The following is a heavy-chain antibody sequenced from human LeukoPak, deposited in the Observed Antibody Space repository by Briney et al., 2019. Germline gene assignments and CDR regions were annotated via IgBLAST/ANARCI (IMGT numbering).Heavy chain of an antibody. V-gene: IGHV3-15*01. CDR3: TTEYYYDSSAYPTPPPDY. CDR2: IKSKSDGGTT. D-gene: IGHD3-22*01. Sequence: PGGSLRLSCAASGFTFSNAWMTWVRQAPGKGLEWVGRIKSKSDGGTTDYAAPVKGRFTVSRDDSKNTLYLQMNSLKTEDTAVYYCTTEYYYDSSAYPTPPPDYWGQGTLVTVSS. CDR1: GFTFSNAW. J-gene: IGHJ4*02.